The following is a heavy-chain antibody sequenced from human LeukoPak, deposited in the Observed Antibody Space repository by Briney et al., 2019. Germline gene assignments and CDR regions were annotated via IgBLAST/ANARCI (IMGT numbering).Heavy chain of an antibody. V-gene: IGHV1-18*01. J-gene: IGHJ4*02. CDR3: ATATGSYSFDY. CDR2: ITTNNGNT. CDR1: GYTFTIYD. Sequence: ASVKVSCKASGYTFTIYDITWVRQAPGQGLEWMGWITTNNGNTNYAQKFQGRVTMTEDTSTDTAYMELSSLRSEDTAVYYCATATGSYSFDYWGQGTLVTVSS. D-gene: IGHD1-26*01.